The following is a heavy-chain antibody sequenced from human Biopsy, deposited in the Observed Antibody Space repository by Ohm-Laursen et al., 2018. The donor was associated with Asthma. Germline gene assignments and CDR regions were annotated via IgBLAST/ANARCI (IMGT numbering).Heavy chain of an antibody. CDR1: GFSFSNFA. V-gene: IGHV3-30*01. CDR2: ISKDASTQ. D-gene: IGHD1-1*01. CDR3: VRDGTDDAFDI. Sequence: SLRLSCAASGFSFSNFAIHWACQAPGKGLEWVGVISKDASTQDYADSVKGRFTMARDNSKNTLDLQMNSLREEDTAVYYCVRDGTDDAFDIWGQGTVVSVSS. J-gene: IGHJ3*02.